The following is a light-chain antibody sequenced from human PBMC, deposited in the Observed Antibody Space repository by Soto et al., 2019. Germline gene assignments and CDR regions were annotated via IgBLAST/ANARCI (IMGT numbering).Light chain of an antibody. CDR1: QGMGDR. CDR2: AAS. CDR3: LQARNFPRT. J-gene: IGKJ1*01. V-gene: IGKV1-12*01. Sequence: DIQVTQSPSSVSASVGDRVTITCRASQGMGDRLAWYQHKPGKAPQLLIQAASTLLSGVPSKFSGSGSGTDFLITINRLQPDDFANYYYLQARNFPRTFDLGSKGEV.